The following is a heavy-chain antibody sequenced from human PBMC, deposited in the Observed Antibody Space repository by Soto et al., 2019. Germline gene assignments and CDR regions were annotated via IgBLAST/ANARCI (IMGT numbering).Heavy chain of an antibody. CDR2: INHSGST. V-gene: IGHV4-34*01. D-gene: IGHD6-6*01. J-gene: IGHJ4*02. CDR1: GGSFSGYY. Sequence: PSETLSLTCAVYGGSFSGYYRSWIRQPPGKGLEWIGEINHSGSTNYNPSLKSRVTISVDTSKNQFSLKLSSVTAADTAVYYCARAPQIAARPKPLVYWGQGTLGTDSS. CDR3: ARAPQIAARPKPLVY.